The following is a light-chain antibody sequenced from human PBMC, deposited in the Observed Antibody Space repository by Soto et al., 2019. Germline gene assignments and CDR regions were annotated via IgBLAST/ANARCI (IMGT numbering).Light chain of an antibody. CDR2: GAY. CDR1: QSVSSSY. Sequence: EIVLKQSPGTLSLSPGEIATLSCRASQSVSSSYLAWYQQKPGQSPRLLIYGAYSRATGIPDRFSGSESGTNFTITSSRLETENFAVYYCQQHGSSSTFTFGQGTMLEIK. J-gene: IGKJ2*01. CDR3: QQHGSSSTFT. V-gene: IGKV3-20*01.